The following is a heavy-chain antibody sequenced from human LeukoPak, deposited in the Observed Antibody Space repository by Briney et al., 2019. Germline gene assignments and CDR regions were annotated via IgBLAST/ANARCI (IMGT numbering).Heavy chain of an antibody. V-gene: IGHV3-21*01. Sequence: GGSLRLSCAASGFTFSSYSMNWVRQAPGKGLEWVSSISSSGSYIYYADSVKGRFTISRDNAKNSLYLQMNSLRAEDTAVYYCARDQANYYDSSGVDAFDIWGQGTMVTVPS. J-gene: IGHJ3*02. CDR1: GFTFSSYS. D-gene: IGHD3-22*01. CDR3: ARDQANYYDSSGVDAFDI. CDR2: ISSSGSYI.